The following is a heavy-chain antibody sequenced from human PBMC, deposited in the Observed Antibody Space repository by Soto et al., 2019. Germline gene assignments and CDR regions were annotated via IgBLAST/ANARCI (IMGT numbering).Heavy chain of an antibody. CDR3: AREFYYGSGSYSAEDSYYYYGMDV. CDR1: GYSFTSYW. Sequence: GESLKISCKGSGYSFTSYWIGWVRQMPGKGLEWMGIIYPGDSDTRYSPSFQGQVTISADKSISTAYLKWSSLKASDTAMYYCAREFYYGSGSYSAEDSYYYYGMDVWGQGTTVTVSS. V-gene: IGHV5-51*01. CDR2: IYPGDSDT. D-gene: IGHD3-10*01. J-gene: IGHJ6*02.